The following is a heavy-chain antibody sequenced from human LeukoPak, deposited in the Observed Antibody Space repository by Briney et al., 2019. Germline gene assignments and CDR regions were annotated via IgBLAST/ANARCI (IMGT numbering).Heavy chain of an antibody. V-gene: IGHV4-59*08. Sequence: SETLSLTCAVYGGSFSGYYWSWIRQPPGKGLEWIGYIYYSGSTNYNPSLKSRVTISVDTSKNQFSLKLSSVTAADTAVYYCARQYYDYVWGSYPYFDYWGQGTLVTVSS. CDR3: ARQYYDYVWGSYPYFDY. CDR2: IYYSGST. D-gene: IGHD3-16*02. CDR1: GGSFSGYY. J-gene: IGHJ4*02.